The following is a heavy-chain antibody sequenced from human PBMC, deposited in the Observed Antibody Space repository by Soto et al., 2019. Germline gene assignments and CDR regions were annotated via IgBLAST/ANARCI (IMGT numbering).Heavy chain of an antibody. Sequence: QVQLQESGPGLVKPSQTLSLTCTVSGGSISSGGYYWSWIRQHPGKGLEWIGYIYYSGSTYYNPSLQSRATISVDTSKNQFSRKRSSVTAADTAVYYCARGSEVGATLFDYLGQGTLVTVSS. CDR1: GGSISSGGYY. J-gene: IGHJ4*02. CDR3: ARGSEVGATLFDY. D-gene: IGHD1-26*01. V-gene: IGHV4-31*03. CDR2: IYYSGST.